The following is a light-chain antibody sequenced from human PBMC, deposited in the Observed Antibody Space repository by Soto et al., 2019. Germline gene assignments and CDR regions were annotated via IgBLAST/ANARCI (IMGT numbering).Light chain of an antibody. J-gene: IGKJ1*01. V-gene: IGKV3-15*01. CDR2: GAS. Sequence: EIVMTQSPATLSVSPGERATLSCGASQSVRTYLAWYQQKPGQAPRLLIHGASTRAPGIPARFSGSRSGTDFTLTISSLQSEDFAVYYCQQYDDWPQTFGQGTKVDIK. CDR1: QSVRTY. CDR3: QQYDDWPQT.